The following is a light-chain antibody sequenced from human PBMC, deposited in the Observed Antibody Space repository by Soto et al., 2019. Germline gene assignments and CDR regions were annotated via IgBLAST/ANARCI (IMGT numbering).Light chain of an antibody. CDR1: QSISSW. Sequence: DIQMTQSPSTLSASVGDRVTITCRASQSISSWLAWYQQKPGKAPKHLIYKASYLESGVPSRFSGRGSGTEFTLTISSLQPDDFATYYCQQYSTYSRTFGQGTKVEVK. V-gene: IGKV1-5*03. J-gene: IGKJ1*01. CDR2: KAS. CDR3: QQYSTYSRT.